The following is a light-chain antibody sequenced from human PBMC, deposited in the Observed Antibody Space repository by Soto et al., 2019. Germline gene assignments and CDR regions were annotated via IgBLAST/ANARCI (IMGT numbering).Light chain of an antibody. CDR2: DAS. CDR1: QSIGFY. Sequence: EIVLTQSPATLSLSPGERVTLSCRASQSIGFYLTWYQHKPAQAPRLLIYDASKRATGIPARFSGSGSGTDFILTISSLEPEDFAVYYCQQRSNWPLTFGGGTKVDIK. V-gene: IGKV3-11*01. J-gene: IGKJ4*01. CDR3: QQRSNWPLT.